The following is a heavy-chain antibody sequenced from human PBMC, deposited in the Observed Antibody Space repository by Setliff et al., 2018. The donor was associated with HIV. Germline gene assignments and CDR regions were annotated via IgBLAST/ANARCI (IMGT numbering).Heavy chain of an antibody. CDR1: GDSISSGSYY. CDR3: ARDRRGYYYGSGSCYMDV. D-gene: IGHD3-10*01. Sequence: PSETLSLTCSVSGDSISSGSYYWSWIRLPAGKGLEWIGQIHTTGSTNYNPSLKSRVTISMDTSKNQFSLNLNSVTATDTAVYYCARDRRGYYYGSGSCYMDVWGTGTTVTISS. J-gene: IGHJ6*03. CDR2: IHTTGST. V-gene: IGHV4-61*09.